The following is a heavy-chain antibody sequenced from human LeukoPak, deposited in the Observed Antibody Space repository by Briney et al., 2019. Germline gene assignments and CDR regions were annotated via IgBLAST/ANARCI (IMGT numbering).Heavy chain of an antibody. D-gene: IGHD5-12*01. CDR2: VYYSGST. Sequence: KTSETLSLTCTVSGGSVSSSSYYWVWIRQPPGKGLEWIGSVYYSGSTYYNPSLKSRVTISVDTSKNQFSLKLSSVTAADTALYYCARRLRGFDSWGQGTLVTVSS. V-gene: IGHV4-39*01. CDR3: ARRLRGFDS. CDR1: GGSVSSSSYY. J-gene: IGHJ5*01.